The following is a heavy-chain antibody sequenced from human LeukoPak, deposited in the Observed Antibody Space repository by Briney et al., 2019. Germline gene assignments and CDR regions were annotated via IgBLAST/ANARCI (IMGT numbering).Heavy chain of an antibody. CDR1: GFTFSSYA. Sequence: PGGSLRLSCAASGFTFSSYAMSWVRQAPGKGLEWVSAISGSGGSTYYADSVKGRFTISRDNSKNTLYLQMNSLRAEDTAVYYCARDPNYDFWSGSYYYYYGMDVWGQGTTVTVSS. CDR3: ARDPNYDFWSGSYYYYYGMDV. J-gene: IGHJ6*02. V-gene: IGHV3-23*01. CDR2: ISGSGGST. D-gene: IGHD3-3*01.